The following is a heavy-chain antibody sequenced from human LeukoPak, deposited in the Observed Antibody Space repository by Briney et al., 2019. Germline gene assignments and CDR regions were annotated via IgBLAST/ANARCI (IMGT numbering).Heavy chain of an antibody. CDR3: ARDYYDSSDTNWFDP. J-gene: IGHJ5*02. V-gene: IGHV3-11*01. Sequence: PGGSLRLSCAASGFTFSDYYMSWIRRAPGKGLEWVSYISSSGSTIYYADSVKGRFTISRDNAKNSLYLQMNSLRAEDTAVYYCARDYYDSSDTNWFDPWGQGTLVTVSS. CDR2: ISSSGSTI. D-gene: IGHD3-22*01. CDR1: GFTFSDYY.